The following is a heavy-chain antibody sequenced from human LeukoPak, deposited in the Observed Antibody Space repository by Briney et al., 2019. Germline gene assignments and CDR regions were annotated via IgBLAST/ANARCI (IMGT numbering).Heavy chain of an antibody. CDR3: AIGELAAAGSSDY. J-gene: IGHJ4*02. Sequence: GGSLRLSCAASGFTFSRYGMSWVRQAPGKGLEWVSAISGSGGSTYYADSVKGRFTISRDNSKNTLYLQMNSLRAEDTAVYYCAIGELAAAGSSDYWGQGTLVTVSS. CDR2: ISGSGGST. CDR1: GFTFSRYG. D-gene: IGHD6-13*01. V-gene: IGHV3-23*01.